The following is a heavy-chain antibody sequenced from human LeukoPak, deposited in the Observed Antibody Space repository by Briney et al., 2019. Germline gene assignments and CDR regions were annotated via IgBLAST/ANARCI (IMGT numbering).Heavy chain of an antibody. CDR2: ISFDGKVK. J-gene: IGHJ4*02. CDR1: GFTFSSFP. Sequence: QTGRSLRLSCAASGFTFSSFPLHWVRQAPGKGLDWVAVISFDGKVKHYADSVQGRFIISRDDSTNTLSLQMNSLRPDDTAICYCARDLTRGAPDYFDNWGQGTLVTVSS. CDR3: ARDLTRGAPDYFDN. V-gene: IGHV3-30*04. D-gene: IGHD3-10*01.